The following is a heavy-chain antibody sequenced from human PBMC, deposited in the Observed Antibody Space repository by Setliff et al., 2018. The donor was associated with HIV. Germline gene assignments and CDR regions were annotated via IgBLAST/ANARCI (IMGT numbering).Heavy chain of an antibody. D-gene: IGHD3-16*02. V-gene: IGHV4-39*01. CDR2: FYFGGNT. CDR1: GASISDNTYS. CDR3: ARLKIYEGTSKLSTFMRGVARKYYFES. Sequence: SETLSLTCGVSGASISDNTYSWGWVRQPPGQGLEWLGSFYFGGNTHYNPSLKSRLTISVDTSTNQFSLRVTSVTAADTAIYYCARLKIYEGTSKLSTFMRGVARKYYFESWGLGKLVTVSS. J-gene: IGHJ4*02.